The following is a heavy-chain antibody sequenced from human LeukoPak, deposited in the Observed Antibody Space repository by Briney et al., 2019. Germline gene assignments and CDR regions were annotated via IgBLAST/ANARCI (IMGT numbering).Heavy chain of an antibody. D-gene: IGHD3-10*01. CDR3: ARERRYYGSGRELDP. CDR1: GYTLTELS. J-gene: IGHJ5*02. V-gene: IGHV1-24*01. CDR2: FDPEDGET. Sequence: ASVKVSCKVSGYTLTELSMHWVRQAPGKGLEWMGGFDPEDGETIYVQKFQGRVTMTEDTSTDTAYMELRSPRSDDTAVYYCARERRYYGSGRELDPWGQGTLVTVSS.